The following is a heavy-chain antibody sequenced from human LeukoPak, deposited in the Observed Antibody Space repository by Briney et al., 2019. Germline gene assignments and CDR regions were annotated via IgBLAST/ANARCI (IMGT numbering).Heavy chain of an antibody. CDR3: ARKSGSGAFDI. V-gene: IGHV4-59*08. D-gene: IGHD3-10*01. J-gene: IGHJ3*02. Sequence: SETLSLTCTVSGGSISSYYWSWIRQPPGKGLEWIGYIYYSGSTNYNPSLKSRVTTSVDTSKNQFSLKLSSVTAADTAVYYCARKSGSGAFDIWGQGTMVTVSS. CDR1: GGSISSYY. CDR2: IYYSGST.